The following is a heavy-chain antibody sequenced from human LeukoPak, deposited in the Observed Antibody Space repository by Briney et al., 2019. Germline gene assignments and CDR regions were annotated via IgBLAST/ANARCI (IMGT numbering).Heavy chain of an antibody. J-gene: IGHJ6*03. CDR3: ARLTPTTLSLYYYYMDV. D-gene: IGHD2/OR15-2a*01. V-gene: IGHV4-59*12. Sequence: SETLSLTCTVSGGSISSYYWSWIRQPPGKGLEWIGYIYYSGSTHYNPSLKSRVTISVDKSKNQFSLKLTSVTAADTAVYYCARLTPTTLSLYYYYMDVWGKGTTVTVSS. CDR1: GGSISSYY. CDR2: IYYSGST.